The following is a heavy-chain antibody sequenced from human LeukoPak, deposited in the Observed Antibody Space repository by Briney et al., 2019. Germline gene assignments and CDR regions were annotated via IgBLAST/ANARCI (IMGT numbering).Heavy chain of an antibody. CDR1: GFTFSSYW. Sequence: SGGSLRLSCAASGFTFSSYWMSWVRQAPGKGLEWVANIKQDGSEKYYVDSVKGRFTISRDNAKNSLYLQTNSLRAEDTAVYYCAREDYYGSGSPLDYWGQGTLVTVSS. CDR3: AREDYYGSGSPLDY. CDR2: IKQDGSEK. J-gene: IGHJ4*02. V-gene: IGHV3-7*01. D-gene: IGHD3-10*01.